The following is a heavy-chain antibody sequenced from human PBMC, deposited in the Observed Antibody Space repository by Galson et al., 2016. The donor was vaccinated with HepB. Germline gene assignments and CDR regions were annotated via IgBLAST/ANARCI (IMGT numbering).Heavy chain of an antibody. CDR2: IKEDGSDK. CDR1: GFTFSDYW. D-gene: IGHD3-10*01. V-gene: IGHV3-7*03. CDR3: AGPITMVRVDAY. Sequence: SLRLSCAASGFTFSDYWMSWVRQAPGKGLEWVANIKEDGSDKYYVDSVKGRFTISRDNAKNSLYMQMNSLRAEDTAVYYCAGPITMVRVDAYWGQGTLVTVSS. J-gene: IGHJ4*02.